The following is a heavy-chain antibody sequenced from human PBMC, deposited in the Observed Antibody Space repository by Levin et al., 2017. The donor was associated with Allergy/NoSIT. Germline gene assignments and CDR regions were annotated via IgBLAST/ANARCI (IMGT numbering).Heavy chain of an antibody. D-gene: IGHD2-8*01. CDR2: ISTSSNYI. J-gene: IGHJ3*02. Sequence: GGSLRLSCAASGFTFSDYSMNWVRQAPGKGLEWVSSISTSSNYIYYADSVKGRFSISRDNAKNSLFLQMSSLRAEDTAVYYCARLSLNAFDIGGQGTMVTISS. CDR3: ARLSLNAFDI. CDR1: GFTFSDYS. V-gene: IGHV3-21*01.